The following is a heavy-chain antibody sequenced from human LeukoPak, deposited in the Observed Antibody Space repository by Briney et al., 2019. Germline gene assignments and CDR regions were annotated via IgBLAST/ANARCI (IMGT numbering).Heavy chain of an antibody. CDR2: IYYSGST. CDR1: GGSISSSSYH. CDR3: ARYSTSSGWFDP. D-gene: IGHD6-6*01. V-gene: IGHV4-39*01. Sequence: SGTLSLTCTVSGGSISSSSYHWGWIRQPPGKGLEWIGSIYYSGSTYYNPSLKSRVTVSVDTSKNQFSLKLSSVTAADTAVYYCARYSTSSGWFDPWGQGTLVTVSP. J-gene: IGHJ5*02.